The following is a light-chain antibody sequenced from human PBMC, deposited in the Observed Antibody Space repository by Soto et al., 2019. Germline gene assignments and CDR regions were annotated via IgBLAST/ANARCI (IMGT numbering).Light chain of an antibody. CDR3: EQYNNWPHA. Sequence: EIVMTQSPATLSVSPGERATLSCRASQSVSSNLAWYQHKPGQAPRLLIYGASTRATAIPARFSGSGSGTEFTLTISSLQSEDFAVYYCEQYNNWPHAFGGGTKVDIK. CDR2: GAS. J-gene: IGKJ4*01. V-gene: IGKV3-15*01. CDR1: QSVSSN.